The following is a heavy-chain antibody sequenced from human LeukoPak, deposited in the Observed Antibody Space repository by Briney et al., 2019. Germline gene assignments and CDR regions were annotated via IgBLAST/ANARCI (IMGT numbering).Heavy chain of an antibody. CDR3: ARLLWQWLVPNWFDP. CDR2: IYYSGST. V-gene: IGHV4-39*01. D-gene: IGHD6-19*01. Sequence: PSETLSLTCTVSGGSISSSSYYWGWIRQPPGKGLEWIGSIYYSGSTYYNPSLKSRVTISVDTSKNQFSLKLSSVTAADTAVYYCARLLWQWLVPNWFDPWGQGTLVTVSS. J-gene: IGHJ5*02. CDR1: GGSISSSSYY.